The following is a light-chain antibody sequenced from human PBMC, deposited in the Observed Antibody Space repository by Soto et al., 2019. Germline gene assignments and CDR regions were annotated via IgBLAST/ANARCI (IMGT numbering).Light chain of an antibody. CDR2: EVS. Sequence: QSALTQPPSASGSPGQSVTISCTGTSSDVGGYNYVSWYQQHPDKAPKLMISEVSKRPSGVSDGFAGSKSGNTASLTVSGLQAEDEAYYYCSSFAGNNNLVFGGGTKLTVL. J-gene: IGLJ2*01. CDR3: SSFAGNNNLV. V-gene: IGLV2-8*01. CDR1: SSDVGGYNY.